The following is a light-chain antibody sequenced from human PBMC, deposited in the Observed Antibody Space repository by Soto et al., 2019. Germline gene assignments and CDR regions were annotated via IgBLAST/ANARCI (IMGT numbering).Light chain of an antibody. CDR1: SSDVGSYNY. Sequence: QSALTQPPSASGSPGQSVTISCTGTSSDVGSYNYVSWYQQHPGKAPKLMIYEVNNRPSGVPDRFSGSKSGNTASLTVSGLQAEDEADYYCSSYAGSNSFVVFGGGTKLTVL. CDR2: EVN. CDR3: SSYAGSNSFVV. V-gene: IGLV2-8*01. J-gene: IGLJ2*01.